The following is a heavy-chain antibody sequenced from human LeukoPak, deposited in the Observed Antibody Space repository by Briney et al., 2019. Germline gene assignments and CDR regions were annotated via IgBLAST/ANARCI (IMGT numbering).Heavy chain of an antibody. CDR1: GGTFSSYA. D-gene: IGHD4-11*01. J-gene: IGHJ6*03. V-gene: IGHV1-69*05. CDR3: ARAVGNYAQRGYYYYYYMDV. CDR2: IIPIFGTA. Sequence: ASVKVSCKASGGTFSSYAISWVRQAPGQGLEWMGGIIPIFGTANYAQKFQGRVTITTDESTSTAYMELSSLRSEDTAVYYCARAVGNYAQRGYYYYYYMDVWGKGTTVTVSS.